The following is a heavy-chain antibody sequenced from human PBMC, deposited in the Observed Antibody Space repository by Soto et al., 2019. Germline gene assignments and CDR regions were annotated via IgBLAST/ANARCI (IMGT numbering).Heavy chain of an antibody. Sequence: SETLSLRSTVSRASSSDGGFSWSWIRQSPGKGREWIGYISXLENTYLHRSFESRLTISIDRTRNQFSLRLSSVNPADMAVYYCARAGGCDSFDYGRHGVLVTVSS. J-gene: IGHJ4*01. V-gene: IGHV4-30-2*06. CDR3: ARAGGCDSFDY. CDR1: RASSSDGGFS. D-gene: IGHD2-15*01. CDR2: ISXLENT.